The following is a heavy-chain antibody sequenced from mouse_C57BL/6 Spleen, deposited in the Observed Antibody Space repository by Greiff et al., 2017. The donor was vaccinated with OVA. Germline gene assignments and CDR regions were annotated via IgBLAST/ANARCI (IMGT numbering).Heavy chain of an antibody. Sequence: EVQGVESGGDLVKPGGSLKLSCAASGFTFSSYGMSWVRQTPDKRLEWVATISSGGSYTYYPDSVKGRFTIARDNAKNTLYLQMSSLKSEDTAMYYCARHGRDIWYVDVWGTGTTVTVSS. CDR1: GFTFSSYG. J-gene: IGHJ1*03. CDR2: ISSGGSYT. CDR3: ARHGRDIWYVDV. D-gene: IGHD3-3*01. V-gene: IGHV5-6*01.